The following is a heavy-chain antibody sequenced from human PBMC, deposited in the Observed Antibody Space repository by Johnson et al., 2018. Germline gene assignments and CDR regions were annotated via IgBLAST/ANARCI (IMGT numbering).Heavy chain of an antibody. CDR1: GFTFSGSA. J-gene: IGHJ6*02. Sequence: VQLVQSGGGLVQPGGSLKLSCAASGFTFSGSAMHWVRQASGKGLEWVGRIRSKANSYATAYAASVKGRFTISRDKSKNTLYLQMNSLRAEDTAVYYCARDLRDIVVVPAAIRGYYYYGMDVWGQGTTVTVSS. CDR3: ARDLRDIVVVPAAIRGYYYYGMDV. V-gene: IGHV3-73*01. CDR2: IRSKANSYAT. D-gene: IGHD2-2*02.